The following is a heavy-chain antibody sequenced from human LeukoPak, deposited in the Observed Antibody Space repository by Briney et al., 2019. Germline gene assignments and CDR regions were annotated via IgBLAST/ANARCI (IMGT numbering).Heavy chain of an antibody. Sequence: GGSLRLSCAASGFTFSSYGMHWVRQAPGKGLEWVAFIRYDGSNKYYADSVKGRFTIPRDNSKNTLYLQMNSLRAEDTAVYYCARDHYSSAWWWGQGTLVTVSS. V-gene: IGHV3-30*02. J-gene: IGHJ4*02. CDR3: ARDHYSSAWW. CDR1: GFTFSSYG. CDR2: IRYDGSNK. D-gene: IGHD6-19*01.